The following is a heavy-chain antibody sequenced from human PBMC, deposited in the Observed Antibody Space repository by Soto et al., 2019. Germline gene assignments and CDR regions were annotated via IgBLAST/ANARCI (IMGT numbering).Heavy chain of an antibody. Sequence: KQSQTLSLTCTVSGGSISSSSYYWGWIRQPPGKGLEWIGSIYYSGSTYYNPSLKSRVTISVDTSKNQFSLKLSSVTAADTAVYYCAGRAHSSSWHNWFDPWGQGTLVTVSS. CDR3: AGRAHSSSWHNWFDP. CDR2: IYYSGST. J-gene: IGHJ5*02. V-gene: IGHV4-39*01. D-gene: IGHD6-13*01. CDR1: GGSISSSSYY.